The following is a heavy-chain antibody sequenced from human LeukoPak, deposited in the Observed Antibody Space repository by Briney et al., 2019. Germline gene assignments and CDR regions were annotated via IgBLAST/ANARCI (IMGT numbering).Heavy chain of an antibody. D-gene: IGHD6-13*01. CDR2: INHSGST. J-gene: IGHJ5*02. V-gene: IGHV4-34*01. CDR1: GGSFSGYY. Sequence: SETLSLTCAVYGGSFSGYYWSWIRQPPGKGLEWIGEINHSGSTNYNPSLKSRVTISVDTSKNLFSLKLSSVTAADTAVYYCARYIAAPGSNYFGPWGQGTLVTVSS. CDR3: ARYIAAPGSNYFGP.